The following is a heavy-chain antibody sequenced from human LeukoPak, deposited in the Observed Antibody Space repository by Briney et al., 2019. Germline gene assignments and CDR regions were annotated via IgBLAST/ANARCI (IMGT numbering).Heavy chain of an antibody. J-gene: IGHJ3*02. CDR1: GGSFSGYF. CDR2: INHSGRS. V-gene: IGHV4-34*01. Sequence: SETLSLTCAVYGGSFSGYFCIWIRQPPGKGLEWIGEINHSGRSNYNPSLKRRVTISADTSKNEFSLKLSSVTAADTAVYYCARDYDFVYGSNSGAFDIWGQGTMVTVSS. D-gene: IGHD4-23*01. CDR3: ARDYDFVYGSNSGAFDI.